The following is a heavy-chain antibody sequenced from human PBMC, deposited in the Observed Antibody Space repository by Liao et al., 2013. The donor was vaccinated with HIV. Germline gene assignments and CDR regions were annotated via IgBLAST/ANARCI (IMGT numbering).Heavy chain of an antibody. J-gene: IGHJ3*02. Sequence: QVRLQESGPGLVKTSETLSLTCTVSGGSMSSYYWSWIRQPPGKGLEWIGFFYHSGSTSYYPSLKSRVTISIDRPKNQFSLRLSSVTAADTAVYYCATSGYSSDAFDIWGQGTMVTVSS. CDR1: GGSMSSYY. CDR2: FYHSGST. D-gene: IGHD3-22*01. V-gene: IGHV4-59*04. CDR3: ATSGYSSDAFDI.